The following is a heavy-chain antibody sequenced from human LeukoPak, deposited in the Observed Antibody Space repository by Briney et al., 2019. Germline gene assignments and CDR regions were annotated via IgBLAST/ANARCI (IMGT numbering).Heavy chain of an antibody. D-gene: IGHD2/OR15-2a*01. CDR3: ASQQSFHHYYMDV. J-gene: IGHJ6*03. CDR1: GFTFNTYW. CDR2: INADGSST. Sequence: GGSLRLSCAASGFTFNTYWMHWVRQAPGKGLVWVSSINADGSSTSYADSMKGRFTISRDNAKNTLYLQMNSLRAEDTAVYYCASQQSFHHYYMDVWGKGTAVTVSS. V-gene: IGHV3-74*01.